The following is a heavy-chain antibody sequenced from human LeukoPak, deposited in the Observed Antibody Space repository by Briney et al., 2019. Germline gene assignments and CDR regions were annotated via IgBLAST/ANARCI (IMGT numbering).Heavy chain of an antibody. V-gene: IGHV4-39*07. J-gene: IGHJ2*01. CDR3: ARGIWEMATIPYWYFDI. D-gene: IGHD5-24*01. CDR2: VYYSGKT. CDR1: GGSISNSGYY. Sequence: SETLSLTCTVSGGSISNSGYYWGWIRQPPGKGLEWIGSVYYSGKTNYNPSLKNRVTISVDTSKNQFSLKLSSVTAADTALYYCARGIWEMATIPYWYFDIWGRGTLVTVSS.